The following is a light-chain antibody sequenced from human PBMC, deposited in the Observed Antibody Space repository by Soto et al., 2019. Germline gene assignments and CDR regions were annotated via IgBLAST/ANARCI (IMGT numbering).Light chain of an antibody. V-gene: IGKV3-20*01. CDR3: QQYGSH. J-gene: IGKJ3*01. CDR2: GAS. Sequence: GFTKFPRTLCLSPGHSATLFCRASQSVRSSYLAWYQQKPGQAPRLLIYGASSGATGMSGRISGSGSGTDFTRTISSLESENFAGYYCQQYGSHFGPGTKVDIK. CDR1: QSVRSSY.